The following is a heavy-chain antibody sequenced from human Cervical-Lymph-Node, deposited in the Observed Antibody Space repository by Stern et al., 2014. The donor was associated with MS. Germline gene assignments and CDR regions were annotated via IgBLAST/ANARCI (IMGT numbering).Heavy chain of an antibody. CDR3: ALGGFGHYFEY. V-gene: IGHV1-69*01. CDR1: GGTFSSSD. D-gene: IGHD3-10*01. CDR2: IIPIIGPA. J-gene: IGHJ4*02. Sequence: QVQLVESGAEVQKPGSSVKVSCRASGGTFSSSDISWVRQAPGQGLEWMGGIIPIIGPATYAQKYQGRVTITADESTSTAYMELSSLRSEDTAIYYCALGGFGHYFEYWGQGTLVTVSS.